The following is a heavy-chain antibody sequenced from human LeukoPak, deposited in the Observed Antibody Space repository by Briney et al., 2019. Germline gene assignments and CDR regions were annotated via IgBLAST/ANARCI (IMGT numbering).Heavy chain of an antibody. CDR1: GFTLSTNA. Sequence: RGSLILSCLTSGFTLSTNAMSWVRQAPGKGLEWISGISGSGASTYYADSVKGRFTISRDDSRNTLYLQKNSLRGDDTAVYYCAKDVGKWESLHFFDYWGQGTLVTVSS. J-gene: IGHJ4*02. CDR2: ISGSGAST. V-gene: IGHV3-23*01. CDR3: AKDVGKWESLHFFDY. D-gene: IGHD1-26*01.